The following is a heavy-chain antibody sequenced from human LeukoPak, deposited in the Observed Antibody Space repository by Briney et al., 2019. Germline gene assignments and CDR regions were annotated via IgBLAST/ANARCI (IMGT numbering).Heavy chain of an antibody. V-gene: IGHV5-51*01. J-gene: IGHJ2*01. CDR2: VYPGDSDT. CDR3: ARRRDRGRYFDL. Sequence: GESLKISCKGSGYSFTGYWIGWVRQMPGKGLEWMGIVYPGDSDTRYSPSFQGQVTISADKSITTAYRQWSSLKASGSAIYYVARRRDRGRYFDLWGRGTLVTVSS. D-gene: IGHD6-25*01. CDR1: GYSFTGYW.